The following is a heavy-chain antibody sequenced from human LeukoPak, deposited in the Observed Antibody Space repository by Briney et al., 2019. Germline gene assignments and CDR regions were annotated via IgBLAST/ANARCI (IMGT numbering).Heavy chain of an antibody. Sequence: PGGSLRLSCAVSGFTFSSSWMHWVCQAPEKGLEWVADIKCDGSEKYYVDSVKGRLTISRDNAKNSLYLQVNSLRAEDTAVYYCARFSSGWYFDYWGQGTLVTVSS. CDR3: ARFSSGWYFDY. D-gene: IGHD6-19*01. J-gene: IGHJ4*02. V-gene: IGHV3-52*01. CDR2: IKCDGSEK. CDR1: GFTFSSSW.